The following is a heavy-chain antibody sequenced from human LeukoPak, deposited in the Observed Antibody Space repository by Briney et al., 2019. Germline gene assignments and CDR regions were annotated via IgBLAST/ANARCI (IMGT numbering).Heavy chain of an antibody. Sequence: GASVKVSCKVSGYTLTELSMHWVRQAPGKGLEWMGGFDPEDGETIYALKFQGRVTMTEDTSTDTAYMELSSLRSEDTAVYYCATDRRAGYSYGFDYWGQGTLVTVSS. V-gene: IGHV1-24*01. D-gene: IGHD5-18*01. J-gene: IGHJ4*02. CDR1: GYTLTELS. CDR2: FDPEDGET. CDR3: ATDRRAGYSYGFDY.